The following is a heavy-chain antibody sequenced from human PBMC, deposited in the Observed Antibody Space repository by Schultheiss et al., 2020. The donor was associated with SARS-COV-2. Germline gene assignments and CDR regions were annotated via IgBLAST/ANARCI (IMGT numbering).Heavy chain of an antibody. D-gene: IGHD1-14*01. CDR1: GFTVSSNY. Sequence: GESMKISCAASGFTVSSNYMSWVRQAPGKGLEFVASIRSSGRDIYYADSMQGRFTVSRDNANNSLYLQMHSLRAEDTAVYYCAREDTTVVASFDSWGQGTLVTVSS. CDR2: IRSSGRDI. V-gene: IGHV3-21*01. CDR3: AREDTTVVASFDS. J-gene: IGHJ4*02.